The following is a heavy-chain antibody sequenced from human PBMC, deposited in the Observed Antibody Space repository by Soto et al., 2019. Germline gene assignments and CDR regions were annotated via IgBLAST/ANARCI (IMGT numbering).Heavy chain of an antibody. CDR3: ATRAYYYDSSGYFDY. CDR1: GASISSYNY. J-gene: IGHJ4*02. Sequence: SETLSLTCNVSGASISSYNYWGWFRQPPGKGLEWIGSIIYSGDIMYNPSLQSRLTLFVDTSKNTLYLQMNSLRAEDTAVYYCATRAYYYDSSGYFDYWGQGTLVTVSS. V-gene: IGHV4-39*07. CDR2: IIYSGDI. D-gene: IGHD3-22*01.